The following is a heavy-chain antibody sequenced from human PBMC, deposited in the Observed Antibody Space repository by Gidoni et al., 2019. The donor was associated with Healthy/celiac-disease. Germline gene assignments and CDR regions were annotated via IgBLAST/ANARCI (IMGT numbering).Heavy chain of an antibody. J-gene: IGHJ5*02. CDR1: GYTCTSYY. D-gene: IGHD2-2*01. CDR2: INPSGGST. V-gene: IGHV1-46*01. CDR3: ARVVGIVPAAGAYWFDP. Sequence: QVQLVQSGAEVKKPAASVKVSCKACGYTCTSYYMHWVRQAPGQGLEWMGIINPSGGSTSYAQKFQVRVTMTRDTSTRTVYMELSSLRSEDTAVYYCARVVGIVPAAGAYWFDPWGQGTLVTVSS.